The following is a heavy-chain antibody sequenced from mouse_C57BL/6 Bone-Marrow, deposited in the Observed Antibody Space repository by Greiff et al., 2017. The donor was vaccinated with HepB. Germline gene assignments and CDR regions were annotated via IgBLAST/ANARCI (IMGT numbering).Heavy chain of an antibody. Sequence: EVKLVESVAELVRPGASVKLSCTASGFNIKNTYMHWVKQRPEQGLEWIGRIDPANGNTKYAPKFQGKATITADTSSNTAYLQLSSLTSEDTAIYYGARDDGSYWYFDVWGTGTTVTVSS. CDR2: IDPANGNT. J-gene: IGHJ1*03. V-gene: IGHV14-3*01. CDR3: ARDDGSYWYFDV. D-gene: IGHD1-1*01. CDR1: GFNIKNTY.